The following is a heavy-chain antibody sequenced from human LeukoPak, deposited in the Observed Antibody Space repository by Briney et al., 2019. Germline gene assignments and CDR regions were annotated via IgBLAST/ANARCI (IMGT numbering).Heavy chain of an antibody. V-gene: IGHV3-7*01. Sequence: GESLRLSCVASGFTFSDYWMTWVRQAPGKGLEWVANIKQDGSDKKYVDSMKGRFTISRDNAKNSLYLQMDSLRDEDTAVYYCARGGGDYRGQGTLVTVTS. CDR2: IKQDGSDK. D-gene: IGHD1-26*01. J-gene: IGHJ4*02. CDR3: ARGGGDY. CDR1: GFTFSDYW.